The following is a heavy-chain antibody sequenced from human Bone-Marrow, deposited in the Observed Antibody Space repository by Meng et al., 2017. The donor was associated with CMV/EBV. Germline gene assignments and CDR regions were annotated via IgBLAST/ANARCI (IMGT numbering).Heavy chain of an antibody. CDR3: ASGRTFGVVPSLYYYGMDV. CDR1: GGSISSRNYH. D-gene: IGHD3-3*01. CDR2: IYYSGTT. Sequence: SETLSLTCTVSGGSISSRNYHWGWIRQPPGKGLEWIVSIYYSGTTYYNPSLKSRVTVSVDASKSQFSLNLRSVTAADTAIYYCASGRTFGVVPSLYYYGMDVWGQGTTVTVSS. V-gene: IGHV4-39*01. J-gene: IGHJ6*02.